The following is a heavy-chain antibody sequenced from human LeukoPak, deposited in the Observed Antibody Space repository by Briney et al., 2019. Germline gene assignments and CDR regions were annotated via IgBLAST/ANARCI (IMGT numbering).Heavy chain of an antibody. CDR1: EFSVGSNY. J-gene: IGHJ4*02. Sequence: GGSLRLSCAASEFSVGSNYMTWVRQAPGKGLEWVSVIYTGGNTYYADSVKGRFTISRDNSKNTLYLQMNSLRIEDTAVYYCAKDGLKLQKYYFDYWGQGTLVTVSP. CDR3: AKDGLKLQKYYFDY. D-gene: IGHD5-24*01. CDR2: IYTGGNT. V-gene: IGHV3-66*02.